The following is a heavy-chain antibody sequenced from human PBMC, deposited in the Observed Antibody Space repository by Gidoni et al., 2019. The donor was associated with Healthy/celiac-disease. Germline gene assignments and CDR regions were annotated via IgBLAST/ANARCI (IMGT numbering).Heavy chain of an antibody. D-gene: IGHD2-2*01. CDR2: IWYDGSNK. CDR1: GFTFSSYG. J-gene: IGHJ6*03. V-gene: IGHV3-33*01. Sequence: QVQLVESGGGVVQHGRSLRLSCAASGFTFSSYGMNWVRQAPGKGLEGVAVIWYDGSNKYYADSVKGRFTISRDNSKNTLYLQMNSLRAEDTAVYYCARDPPLVVPAPYYMDVWGKGTTVTVSS. CDR3: ARDPPLVVPAPYYMDV.